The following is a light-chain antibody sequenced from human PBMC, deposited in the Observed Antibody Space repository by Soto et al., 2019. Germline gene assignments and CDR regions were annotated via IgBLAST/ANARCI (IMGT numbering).Light chain of an antibody. Sequence: QSVLTHPASVSGSPGRARTISCSGTSSGGGAFNYVSWYQQHPGKAPKLMIYDVSNRPSGGSNRFSGSPSGNTASLTISGLRAEDEPDHYCNSLTSNNTYLFGPGTTVTV. CDR2: DVS. CDR1: SSGGGAFNY. J-gene: IGLJ1*01. V-gene: IGLV2-14*03. CDR3: NSLTSNNTYL.